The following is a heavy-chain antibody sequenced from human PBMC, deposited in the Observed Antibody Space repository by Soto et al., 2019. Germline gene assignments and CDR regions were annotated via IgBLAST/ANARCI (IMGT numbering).Heavy chain of an antibody. CDR3: ASDPGIAAAGMDY. D-gene: IGHD6-25*01. CDR2: ISSSSSRI. J-gene: IGHJ4*02. V-gene: IGHV3-48*04. CDR1: GFSFNTYA. Sequence: VQLGESGGGLIQPGGSLKLSCAASGFSFNTYAMNWVRQAPGKGLEWISYISSSSSRIYYADSVKGRFTLSRDNAKNSLYLQMNSLRAEDTAVYYCASDPGIAAAGMDYWGQGTLVTVSS.